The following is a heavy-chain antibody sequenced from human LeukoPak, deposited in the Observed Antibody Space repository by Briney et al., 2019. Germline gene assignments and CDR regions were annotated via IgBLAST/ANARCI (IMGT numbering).Heavy chain of an antibody. Sequence: ASVKVSCKASGYTFTGYYMHWVRQAPGQGLEWMGWINPNSGGTNYAQKFQGRVTMTRDTSISTAYMELSRLRSDDTAVYYCARASDLEWLSDYWGLGTLVTVSS. J-gene: IGHJ4*02. V-gene: IGHV1-2*02. CDR1: GYTFTGYY. D-gene: IGHD3-3*01. CDR3: ARASDLEWLSDY. CDR2: INPNSGGT.